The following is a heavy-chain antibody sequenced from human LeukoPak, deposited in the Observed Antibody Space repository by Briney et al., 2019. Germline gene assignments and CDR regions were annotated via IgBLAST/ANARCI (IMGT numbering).Heavy chain of an antibody. CDR2: VSYVGANT. V-gene: IGHV3-30-3*01. CDR3: ARDDGYSDGHAFDS. D-gene: IGHD5-18*01. J-gene: IGHJ4*02. CDR1: GFTLSSHS. Sequence: GGSLRLSCAPSGFTLSSHSMHWVRQAPDKGVECVALVSYVGANTYYSRSVMGRFTISRDNSKNTLCLQMNSLRPEDTALYYCARDDGYSDGHAFDSWGQGTLVTVSS.